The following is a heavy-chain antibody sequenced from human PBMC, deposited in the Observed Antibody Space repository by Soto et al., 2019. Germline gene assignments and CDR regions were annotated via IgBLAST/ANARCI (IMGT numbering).Heavy chain of an antibody. D-gene: IGHD1-26*01. CDR3: GRGRSGQIVVFY. V-gene: IGHV1-2*02. Sequence: ASVKVSCKASGYTFTGHYIHWVRQAPEQGLEWMGEIGPESGATRYAQRFQGRVTMTRDMSITTVYMELNNLSPDDTAVYYCGRGRSGQIVVFYWGQGTPVTVSS. CDR1: GYTFTGHY. CDR2: IGPESGAT. J-gene: IGHJ4*02.